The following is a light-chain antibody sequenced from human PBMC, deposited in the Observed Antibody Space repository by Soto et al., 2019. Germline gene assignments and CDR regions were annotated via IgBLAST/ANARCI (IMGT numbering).Light chain of an antibody. CDR3: CSSGGRNGFVV. CDR1: SGDVGGYTY. J-gene: IGLJ2*01. V-gene: IGLV2-8*01. CDR2: EVS. Sequence: QPVLTQPPSASESPGQSVTIPCTGSSGDVGGYTYVSWYQHSPGKAPKLLIYEVSKRPQGVPDRFTGSKSGNTASLTVSELQADDEADYYCCSSGGRNGFVVFGGGTKLTVL.